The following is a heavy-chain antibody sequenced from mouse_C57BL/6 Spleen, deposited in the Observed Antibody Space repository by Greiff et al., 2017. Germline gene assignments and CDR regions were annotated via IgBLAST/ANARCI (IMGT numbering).Heavy chain of an antibody. D-gene: IGHD2-1*01. CDR2: ISDGGSYT. Sequence: LVESGGGLVKPGGSLKLSCAASGFTFSSYAMSWVRQTPEKRLEWVATISDGGSYTYYPDNVKGRFTISRDNAKNNLYLQMSHLKSEDTAMYYCARDRGNPAWFAYWGQGTLVTVSA. J-gene: IGHJ3*01. V-gene: IGHV5-4*01. CDR1: GFTFSSYA. CDR3: ARDRGNPAWFAY.